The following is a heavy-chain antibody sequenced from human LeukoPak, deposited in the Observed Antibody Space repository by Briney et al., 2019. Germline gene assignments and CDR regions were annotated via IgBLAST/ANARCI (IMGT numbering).Heavy chain of an antibody. CDR3: SRDPGQSPYDFWSGYYSPSAFDI. D-gene: IGHD3-3*01. CDR2: IYYSGST. J-gene: IGHJ3*02. Sequence: PSETLSLTCTVSGGSISSYYWSWIRQPPGKGLEWIGYIYYSGSTNYNPSLKSRVTISVDTSKNQFSLTLSSVTAADTAVYYCSRDPGQSPYDFWSGYYSPSAFDIWGQGTMVTVSS. V-gene: IGHV4-59*01. CDR1: GGSISSYY.